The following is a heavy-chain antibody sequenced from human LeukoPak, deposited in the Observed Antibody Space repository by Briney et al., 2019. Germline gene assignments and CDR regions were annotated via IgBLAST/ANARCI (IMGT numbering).Heavy chain of an antibody. D-gene: IGHD2-2*01. CDR1: EFPVSSNY. Sequence: GGSLRLSCAASEFPVSSNYMSWVRQAPGKGLEWVSVIHSDGSSYYADSVKGRFTISRDISKNTVYLQVNSLRSDDTAVYYCARDEMWGIVVVPAAIRLFDYWGQGTLVTVSS. V-gene: IGHV3-53*05. CDR3: ARDEMWGIVVVPAAIRLFDY. J-gene: IGHJ4*02. CDR2: IHSDGSS.